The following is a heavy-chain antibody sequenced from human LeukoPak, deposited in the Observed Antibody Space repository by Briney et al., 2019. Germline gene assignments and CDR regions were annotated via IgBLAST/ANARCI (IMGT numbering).Heavy chain of an antibody. Sequence: SETLSLTCAVYGGSFSGYYWSWIRQPPGKGLEWIGEINHSGSTNYNPSLKSRVTISVDTSKNQFSLKLGSVTAADTAVYYCARGRIQLWLRAFDIWGQGTMVTVSS. CDR2: INHSGST. CDR3: ARGRIQLWLRAFDI. J-gene: IGHJ3*02. D-gene: IGHD5-18*01. V-gene: IGHV4-34*01. CDR1: GGSFSGYY.